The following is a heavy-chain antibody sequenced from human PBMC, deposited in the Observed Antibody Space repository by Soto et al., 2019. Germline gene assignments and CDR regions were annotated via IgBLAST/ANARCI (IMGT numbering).Heavy chain of an antibody. CDR3: AREDGIAVAGGAFDI. CDR1: GFTFSSYG. CDR2: IWYDGSNK. Sequence: GGSLRLSCAASGFTFSSYGMHWVRQAPGKGLEWVAVIWYDGSNKYYADSVKGRFTISRDNSKNTLYLQMNSLRAEDTAVYYCAREDGIAVAGGAFDIWGQGTMVTVSS. D-gene: IGHD6-19*01. V-gene: IGHV3-33*01. J-gene: IGHJ3*02.